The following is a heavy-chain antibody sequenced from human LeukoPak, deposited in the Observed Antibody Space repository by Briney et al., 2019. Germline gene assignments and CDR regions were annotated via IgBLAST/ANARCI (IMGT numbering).Heavy chain of an antibody. CDR3: ARGRDCSGGSCYRWWFYP. Sequence: ASVKVSCKASGYTFTSYAMHWVRQAPGQRLEWMGWINAGNGNTKYSQKFQGRVTITRDTSASTAYMELSSLRSGDTAVYYCARGRDCSGGSCYRWWFYPWGQGTLVTVSS. J-gene: IGHJ5*02. V-gene: IGHV1-3*01. CDR2: INAGNGNT. D-gene: IGHD2-15*01. CDR1: GYTFTSYA.